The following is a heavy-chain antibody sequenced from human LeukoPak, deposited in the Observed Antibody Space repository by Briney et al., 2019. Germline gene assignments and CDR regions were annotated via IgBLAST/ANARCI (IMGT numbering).Heavy chain of an antibody. V-gene: IGHV1-2*02. CDR2: INPNSGGT. J-gene: IGHJ4*02. CDR1: GYTFTGYY. Sequence: ASVKVSCKASGYTFTGYYMHWVRQAPGQGLEWMGWINPNSGGTNYAQKFQGRVTMTRDTSISTAYMELSRLRSDDTAVYYCARVCKGSYSSSSRYFDYWGQGTLVTVSS. CDR3: ARVCKGSYSSSSRYFDY. D-gene: IGHD6-6*01.